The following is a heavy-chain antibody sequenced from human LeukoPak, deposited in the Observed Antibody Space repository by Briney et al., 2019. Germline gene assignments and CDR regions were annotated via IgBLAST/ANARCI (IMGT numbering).Heavy chain of an antibody. Sequence: GASVKVSCKASGYTFTSYDINWVRQATGQGPEWMGWMNPNSGNTGYAQKFQGRVTMTRNTSISTAYMELSSLRSEDTAVYYCARKVTAIRGDWFDPWGQGTLVTVSS. V-gene: IGHV1-8*01. D-gene: IGHD2-21*02. J-gene: IGHJ5*02. CDR2: MNPNSGNT. CDR1: GYTFTSYD. CDR3: ARKVTAIRGDWFDP.